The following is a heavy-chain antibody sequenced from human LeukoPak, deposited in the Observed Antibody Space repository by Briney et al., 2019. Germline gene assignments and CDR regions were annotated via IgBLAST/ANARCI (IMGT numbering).Heavy chain of an antibody. CDR1: GFTFSSYW. J-gene: IGHJ3*02. CDR2: INSDGSTT. V-gene: IGHV3-74*01. CDR3: ARRSAAKDAFDI. D-gene: IGHD6-25*01. Sequence: PGGSLRLPCAASGFTFSSYWMHWVRQAPGKGLVWVSRINSDGSTTSYADSVKGRFTISRDNAKNTLYLQMNSLRAEDTAVYYCARRSAAKDAFDIWGQGTMVTDSS.